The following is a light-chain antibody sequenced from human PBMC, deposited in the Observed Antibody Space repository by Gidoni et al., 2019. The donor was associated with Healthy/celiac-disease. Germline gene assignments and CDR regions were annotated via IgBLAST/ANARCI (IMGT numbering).Light chain of an antibody. V-gene: IGKV1-9*01. Sequence: DIKLTQSPSFLSASVGDRVTITCRASQGISRYLAWYQQKPGKAPKLLIYAASTLQSGVPSRFSGSGSGTEFTLTISSLQPEDFATYYCQQLNSYPRVTFXPXTKVDIK. CDR3: QQLNSYPRVT. CDR2: AAS. J-gene: IGKJ3*01. CDR1: QGISRY.